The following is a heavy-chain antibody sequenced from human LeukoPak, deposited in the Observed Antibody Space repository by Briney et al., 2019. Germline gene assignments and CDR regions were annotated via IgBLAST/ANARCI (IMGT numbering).Heavy chain of an antibody. D-gene: IGHD3-3*01. CDR3: ARARPDYDFWSGYPNWFDP. Sequence: ASVKVSCKASGGTFSSYAISWVRQAPGQGLEWMGGIIPIFGTANYAQKFQGRVTITTDESTSTAYMELSSLRSEDTAVYYCARARPDYDFWSGYPNWFDPWGQGTLVTVSS. CDR1: GGTFSSYA. J-gene: IGHJ5*02. CDR2: IIPIFGTA. V-gene: IGHV1-69*05.